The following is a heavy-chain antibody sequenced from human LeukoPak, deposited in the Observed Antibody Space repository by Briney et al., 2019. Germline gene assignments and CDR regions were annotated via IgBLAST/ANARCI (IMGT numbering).Heavy chain of an antibody. Sequence: GGSLRPSCAASGFTFSSYAMSWVRQAPGKGLEWVSAISVSGGSTYYADSVKGRFTISRDNSKNTLYLQMNSLRAEETAVYYCAKERSRGGDSLDYWGQGTLVTVSS. CDR1: GFTFSSYA. V-gene: IGHV3-23*01. CDR2: ISVSGGST. CDR3: AKERSRGGDSLDY. J-gene: IGHJ4*02. D-gene: IGHD2-21*02.